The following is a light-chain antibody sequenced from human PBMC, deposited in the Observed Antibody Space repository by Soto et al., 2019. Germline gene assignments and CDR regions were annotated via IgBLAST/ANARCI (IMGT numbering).Light chain of an antibody. Sequence: DIQMTQYTTSLSASVGDRVTITCRASQGISNYLAWYRQKPGKVPNLLIYDASTLHSGVPSRFSGGGSGTDFTLTISSLQPEDFATYYCQQVKVYPSTFGGVSKLAIK. CDR2: DAS. CDR3: QQVKVYPST. V-gene: IGKV1-16*01. CDR1: QGISNY. J-gene: IGKJ4*01.